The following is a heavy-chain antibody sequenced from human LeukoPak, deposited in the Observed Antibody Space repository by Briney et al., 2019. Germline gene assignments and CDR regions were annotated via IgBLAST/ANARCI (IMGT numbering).Heavy chain of an antibody. V-gene: IGHV4-61*02. Sequence: TSETLSLTCTVSGGSISSGTYYWSWIRQPAGKGLEWIGRIYSSGSTNYNPSLKSRVTISVDTSKNQFSLKLSSVTAADTAVYYCARGVVYYDSSGFYTSRVVDYWGQGTLVTVSS. CDR3: ARGVVYYDSSGFYTSRVVDY. CDR1: GGSISSGTYY. D-gene: IGHD3-22*01. CDR2: IYSSGST. J-gene: IGHJ4*02.